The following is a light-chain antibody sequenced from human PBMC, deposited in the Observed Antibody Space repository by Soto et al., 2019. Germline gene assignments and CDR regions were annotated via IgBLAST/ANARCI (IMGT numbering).Light chain of an antibody. V-gene: IGKV3-15*01. Sequence: IVMTQSPATLSVSPGESATLSCRASQTISSNLAWYQQKPGQAPRLLIYDASTRATGIPARFSGSGSGTEFTLTISSLQSEDFAVYYCQQYNKWPPWTFGQGTKVEIK. CDR2: DAS. J-gene: IGKJ1*01. CDR1: QTISSN. CDR3: QQYNKWPPWT.